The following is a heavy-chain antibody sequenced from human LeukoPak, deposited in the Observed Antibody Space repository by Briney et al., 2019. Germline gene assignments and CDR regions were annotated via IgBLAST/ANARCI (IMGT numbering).Heavy chain of an antibody. Sequence: GRSLRLSCAASGFTFSSYAMHWVRQAPGKGLEWVAVISYDGSNKYYADSVKGRFTISRDNSKNTLYLQMNSLRAEDTAVYYCARELYDFWSGYYVNNWFDPWGQGTLVTVSS. V-gene: IGHV3-30-3*01. CDR2: ISYDGSNK. J-gene: IGHJ5*02. D-gene: IGHD3-3*01. CDR3: ARELYDFWSGYYVNNWFDP. CDR1: GFTFSSYA.